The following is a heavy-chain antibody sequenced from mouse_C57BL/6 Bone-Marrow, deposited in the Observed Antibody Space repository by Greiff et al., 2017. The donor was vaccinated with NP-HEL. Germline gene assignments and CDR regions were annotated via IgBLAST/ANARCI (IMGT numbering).Heavy chain of an antibody. J-gene: IGHJ2*01. Sequence: VQLQQSGPELVKPGASVKISCKASGYTFTDYYMNWVKQSHGKSLEWIGDINPNNGGTSYNQKFKGKATLTVDKSSSTAYMELRSLTSEDSAVYYCARSGHHFDYWGQGTTLTVSS. V-gene: IGHV1-26*01. CDR2: INPNNGGT. CDR1: GYTFTDYY. CDR3: ARSGHHFDY. D-gene: IGHD6-1*01.